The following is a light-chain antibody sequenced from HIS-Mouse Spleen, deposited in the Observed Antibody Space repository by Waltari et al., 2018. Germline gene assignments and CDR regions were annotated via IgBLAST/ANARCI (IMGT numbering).Light chain of an antibody. V-gene: IGLV1-51*01. J-gene: IGLJ2*01. Sequence: QPVLTQPPSGSAAPGQRVTIPCPGSTSNIGKNYLSWYQKLPGTAPKLLHYYNNKRPSGIPDRFSGSKSGTSATLGITGLQTGDEADYYCGTWDSSLSVVVFGGGTKLTVL. CDR1: TSNIGKNY. CDR3: GTWDSSLSVVV. CDR2: YNN.